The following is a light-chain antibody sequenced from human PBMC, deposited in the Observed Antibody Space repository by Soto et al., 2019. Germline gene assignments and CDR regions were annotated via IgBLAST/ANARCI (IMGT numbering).Light chain of an antibody. CDR1: QSLQHSNGRNY. CDR3: MQARQTPIT. Sequence: DIVMTQSPLSLPVTPGEPASISCRSSQSLQHSNGRNYLDWYLQKPGQSPQLLIYLGSNRASGVPDRFSGSGSGTDCTLKIRRVEADDVWVYYCMQARQTPITFGQGTRLEIK. V-gene: IGKV2-28*01. CDR2: LGS. J-gene: IGKJ5*01.